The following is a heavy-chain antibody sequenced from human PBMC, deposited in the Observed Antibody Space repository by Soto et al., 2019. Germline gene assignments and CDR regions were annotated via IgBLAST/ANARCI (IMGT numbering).Heavy chain of an antibody. CDR1: GGTSTRYA. Sequence: QEQLVQSGAEVKKPGSSVKVSCKATGGTSTRYAINWVRQAPGQGLEWMGGIVPMFGPAKYSQKFAQKFQGRVTITADKSTNIVYMELSSLTSEDTAVYYCTRGSEYDFWSCYLWGQGTLVSVSS. V-gene: IGHV1-69*06. CDR2: IVPMFGPA. CDR3: TRGSEYDFWSCYL. J-gene: IGHJ4*02. D-gene: IGHD3-3*01.